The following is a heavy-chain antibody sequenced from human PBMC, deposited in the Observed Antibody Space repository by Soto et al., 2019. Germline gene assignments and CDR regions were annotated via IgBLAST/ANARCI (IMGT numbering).Heavy chain of an antibody. D-gene: IGHD1-26*01. J-gene: IGHJ2*01. CDR1: GFTFRNAW. CDR2: IKSKTEGGTT. V-gene: IGHV3-15*01. Sequence: EVQLVESGRGLVKPGGSLRLSCVASGFTFRNAWMSWVRQAPGKGLEWVGRIKSKTEGGTTDYAAPVKGRFTISRDDSKSTINLQTYGLKADDTAVYDYTPLFIGSYNTSSYLHVWFRCTLLTVSS. CDR3: TPLFIGSYNTSSYLHV.